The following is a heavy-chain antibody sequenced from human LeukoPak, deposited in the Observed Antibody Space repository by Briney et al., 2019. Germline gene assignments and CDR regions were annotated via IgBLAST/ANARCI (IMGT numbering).Heavy chain of an antibody. J-gene: IGHJ3*02. V-gene: IGHV1-2*02. CDR3: VRSGYCYGGTCHSGAFDI. Sequence: GASVKVSCKASGYTFTGYYMHWVRQAPGQGLEWMGWNNPNSGGTNFAQKLQGRITMTRDTSTSTAYMELRSLRSDDTAVYYCVRSGYCYGGTCHSGAFDIWGQGTVVTVSS. CDR2: NNPNSGGT. D-gene: IGHD2-15*01. CDR1: GYTFTGYY.